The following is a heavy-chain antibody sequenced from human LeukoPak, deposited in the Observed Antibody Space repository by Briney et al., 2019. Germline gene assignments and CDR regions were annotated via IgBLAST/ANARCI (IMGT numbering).Heavy chain of an antibody. CDR1: GFNFEDYT. D-gene: IGHD2-2*02. Sequence: PGGSLRLSCAASGFNFEDYTMHWVRQTPGKGLEWVSLINWDGGSTYHADSVKGRFAISRDNNKNSLYLQMTSLRTEDTALYYCTKGSNTWPSLFDYWGQGTLVTVSS. CDR3: TKGSNTWPSLFDY. CDR2: INWDGGST. V-gene: IGHV3-43*01. J-gene: IGHJ4*02.